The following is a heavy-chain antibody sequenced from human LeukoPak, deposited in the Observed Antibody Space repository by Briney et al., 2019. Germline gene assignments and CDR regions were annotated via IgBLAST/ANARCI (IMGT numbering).Heavy chain of an antibody. V-gene: IGHV3-7*01. CDR3: ARDSGGYDFWSGYYYYYGMDV. Sequence: GGSLRLSCAASGFTFSSYCMSWVRQAPGKRPEWVANIKQTGSEKYYVDSVKVRFTITRDNAKNSLYLQMNSLRAEDTAVYYCARDSGGYDFWSGYYYYYGMDVWGQGTTVTVS. J-gene: IGHJ6*02. D-gene: IGHD3-3*01. CDR2: IKQTGSEK. CDR1: GFTFSSYC.